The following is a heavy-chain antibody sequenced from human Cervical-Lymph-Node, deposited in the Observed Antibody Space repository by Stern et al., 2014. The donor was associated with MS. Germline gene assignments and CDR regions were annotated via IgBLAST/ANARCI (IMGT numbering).Heavy chain of an antibody. CDR3: ARGSYGVIDY. V-gene: IGHV3-13*01. CDR2: IGTAGDT. CDR1: GFTFSSYD. Sequence: EVQLVESGGGLVQPGGSLRLSCAASGFTFSSYDMHWVRQATGKGLEWVSVIGTAGDTYYPGSVKGRFTISRENAKNSLYLQMSSLTAGDTAVYYCARGSYGVIDYWGQGTLVTVSS. J-gene: IGHJ4*02. D-gene: IGHD3-16*01.